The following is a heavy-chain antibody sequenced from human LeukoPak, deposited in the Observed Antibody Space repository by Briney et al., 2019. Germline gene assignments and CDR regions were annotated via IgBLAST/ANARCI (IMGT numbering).Heavy chain of an antibody. CDR3: VRDSRPGGAMGLYHNFDF. J-gene: IGHJ4*02. Sequence: GGSLRLSCAASGFTFSSSWMHWVRQAPGKGLVWISRINGDGRIIEHAESVKGRFTISRNNADNTLHLQMNSLRGDDTAVYYCVRDSRPGGAMGLYHNFDFWGQGTLVTVSS. V-gene: IGHV3-74*03. CDR2: INGDGRII. D-gene: IGHD3-16*01. CDR1: GFTFSSSW.